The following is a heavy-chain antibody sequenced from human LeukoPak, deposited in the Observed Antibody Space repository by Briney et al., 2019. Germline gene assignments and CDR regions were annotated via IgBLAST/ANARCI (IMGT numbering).Heavy chain of an antibody. V-gene: IGHV3-30*18. Sequence: GGSLRLSCAASGFTFSSYGMHWVRQAPGKGLEWVAVISYDGSNKYYADSVKGRFTISRDNSKDTLYLQMNSLRAEDTAVYYCAKAGSHCTNGVCYSHYYYYYMDVWGKGTTVTVSS. CDR3: AKAGSHCTNGVCYSHYYYYYMDV. CDR1: GFTFSSYG. CDR2: ISYDGSNK. J-gene: IGHJ6*03. D-gene: IGHD2-8*01.